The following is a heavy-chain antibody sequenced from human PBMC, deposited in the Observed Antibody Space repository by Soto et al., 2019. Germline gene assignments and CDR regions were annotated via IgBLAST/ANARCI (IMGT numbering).Heavy chain of an antibody. CDR2: IWYDGSNK. V-gene: IGHV3-33*01. CDR3: ARDGSGLAGKYYYDSSGYYNGAYYFDY. CDR1: GFTFSSYG. Sequence: GGSLRLSCAASGFTFSSYGMHWVRQAPGKGLEWVAVIWYDGSNKYYADSVKGRFTISRDNSKNTLYLQMNSLRAEDTAVYYCARDGSGLAGKYYYDSSGYYNGAYYFDYWGQGTLVTVSS. D-gene: IGHD3-22*01. J-gene: IGHJ4*02.